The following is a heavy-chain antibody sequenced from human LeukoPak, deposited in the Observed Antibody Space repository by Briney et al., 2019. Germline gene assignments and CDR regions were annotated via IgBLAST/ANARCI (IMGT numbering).Heavy chain of an antibody. D-gene: IGHD3-16*02. CDR1: GYTFTGYY. Sequence: GASAKVSCKASGYTFTGYYMHWVRQAPGQGLEWMGWINPNSGGTNYAQKFQGRVTMTRDTSISTAYMELSRLRSDDTAVYYCAREAPYYDYVWGSYRYGYYFDYWGQGTLVTVSS. J-gene: IGHJ4*02. V-gene: IGHV1-2*02. CDR2: INPNSGGT. CDR3: AREAPYYDYVWGSYRYGYYFDY.